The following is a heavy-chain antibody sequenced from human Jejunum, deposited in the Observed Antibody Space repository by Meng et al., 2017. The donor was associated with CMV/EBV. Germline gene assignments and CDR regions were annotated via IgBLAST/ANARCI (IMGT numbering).Heavy chain of an antibody. Sequence: ASGYTLTDYYMPWVRQAPGQGLEWMGWVNPDTGDTNYAQKFQGRVTVTRDMSINTVYMELTRLRSDDTAVYYCAKDGGSFLDYYLDFWGQGTLVTVPQ. CDR1: GYTLTDYY. D-gene: IGHD1-26*01. CDR3: AKDGGSFLDYYLDF. J-gene: IGHJ4*02. V-gene: IGHV1-2*02. CDR2: VNPDTGDT.